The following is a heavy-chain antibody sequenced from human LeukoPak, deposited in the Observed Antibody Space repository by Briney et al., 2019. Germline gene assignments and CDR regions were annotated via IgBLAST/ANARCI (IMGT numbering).Heavy chain of an antibody. CDR2: IFSSGST. D-gene: IGHD6-19*01. CDR1: GGSISTYY. V-gene: IGHV4-59*01. CDR3: ARGRRGSSGRPYFDY. J-gene: IGHJ4*02. Sequence: TSETLSLTCTVSGGSISTYYWSWIRQPPGKGLEWIGYIFSSGSTNYNPSLKSRVTLSVDTSRNQFSLKLSSVTAADTAVYYCARGRRGSSGRPYFDYWGQGTLVTVSS.